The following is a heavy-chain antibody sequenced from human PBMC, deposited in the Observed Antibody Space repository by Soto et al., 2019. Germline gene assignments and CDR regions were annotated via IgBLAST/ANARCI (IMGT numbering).Heavy chain of an antibody. CDR2: IIPIFGTA. J-gene: IGHJ5*02. D-gene: IGHD6-6*01. V-gene: IGHV1-69*06. Sequence: ASVKVSCKASGGTFSSYAISWVRQAPGQGLEWMGGIIPIFGTANYAQEFQGRVTITADKSTSTAYMELSSLRSEDTAVYYCASWSSSPREGNWFDPWGQGTLVTVSS. CDR1: GGTFSSYA. CDR3: ASWSSSPREGNWFDP.